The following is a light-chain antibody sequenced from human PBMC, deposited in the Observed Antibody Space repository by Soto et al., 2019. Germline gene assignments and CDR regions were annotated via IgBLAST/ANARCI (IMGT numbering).Light chain of an antibody. CDR2: GNS. CDR3: QSYDSSLTSYV. J-gene: IGLJ1*01. Sequence: QSVLTQPPSVSGAPGQRVTISCTGSSSNIGAGYDVHWYQHLPGTAPKLLIYGNSNRPSGVPDRFSGSKSSTSACLAITGLQAEDEADYYCQSYDSSLTSYVFGTGTKLTVL. V-gene: IGLV1-40*01. CDR1: SSNIGAGYD.